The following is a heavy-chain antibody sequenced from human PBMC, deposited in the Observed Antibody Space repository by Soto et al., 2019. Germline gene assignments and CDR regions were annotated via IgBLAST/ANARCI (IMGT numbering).Heavy chain of an antibody. D-gene: IGHD1-7*01. CDR3: ANFFSEELPIDY. CDR2: ISYDGSNK. CDR1: GFTFSSYG. J-gene: IGHJ4*02. Sequence: SLRLSCAASGFTFSSYGMHWVRQAPGKGLEWVAVISYDGSNKYYADSVKGRFTIFRDNSKNTLYLKMNSLRAEDTAVYYCANFFSEELPIDYWGQGTLVTVSS. V-gene: IGHV3-30*18.